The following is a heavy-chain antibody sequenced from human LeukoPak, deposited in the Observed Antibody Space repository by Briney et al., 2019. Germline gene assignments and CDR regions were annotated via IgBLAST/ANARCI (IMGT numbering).Heavy chain of an antibody. V-gene: IGHV3-30*18. CDR2: ISYDGSNK. CDR1: GFTFSSYG. D-gene: IGHD3-10*01. J-gene: IGHJ3*02. Sequence: GGSLRLSCAASGFTFSSYGMHWVRQAPGKGLEWVAVISYDGSNKYYADSVKGRFTISRDNSKNTLYLQMNSLRAEDTAVYYCAKGSVGTGGAFDIWGQGTMVTVSS. CDR3: AKGSVGTGGAFDI.